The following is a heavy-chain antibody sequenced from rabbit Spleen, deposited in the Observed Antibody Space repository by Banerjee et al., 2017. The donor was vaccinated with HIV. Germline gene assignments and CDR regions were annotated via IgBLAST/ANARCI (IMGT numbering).Heavy chain of an antibody. V-gene: IGHV1S40*01. J-gene: IGHJ4*01. CDR1: GFDISSYY. CDR2: IGTGSGST. CDR3: ARDFVASSYYNL. D-gene: IGHD8-1*01. Sequence: QSLEESGGGLVTPGGTLTLTCKASGFDISSYYMSWVRQAPGKGLEWIGCIGTGSGSTWYASWAKGRFTISKTSSTTVTLQMTSLTAADTATYFCARDFVASSYYNLWGQGTLVTVS.